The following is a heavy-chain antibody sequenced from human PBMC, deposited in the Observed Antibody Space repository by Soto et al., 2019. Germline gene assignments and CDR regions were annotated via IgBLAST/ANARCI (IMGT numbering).Heavy chain of an antibody. CDR2: ISYDGSNK. J-gene: IGHJ4*02. CDR1: GFTFSSYG. CDR3: AKGGYCSGGSCYQAPFDY. D-gene: IGHD2-15*01. V-gene: IGHV3-30*18. Sequence: GGSLRLSCAAPGFTFSSYGMHWVRQAPGKGLEWVAVISYDGSNKYYADSVKGRFTISRDNSKNTLYLQMNSLRAEDTAVYYCAKGGYCSGGSCYQAPFDYWGQGTLVTVSS.